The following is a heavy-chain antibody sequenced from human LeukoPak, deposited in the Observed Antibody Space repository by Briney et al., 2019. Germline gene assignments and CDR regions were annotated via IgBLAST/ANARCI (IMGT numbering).Heavy chain of an antibody. V-gene: IGHV3-15*01. CDR2: IKSKAYGGTA. J-gene: IGHJ3*02. Sequence: GGSLRLSCAASGFTFSNAWMSWVRQAPGKGLEWVGRIKSKAYGGTAEYAASVKGRFTISRDDSKSSAYLQMNSLKTEDTAVYYCTRYCSGGTCYSGEAFDIWGQGTMVTVSS. CDR3: TRYCSGGTCYSGEAFDI. CDR1: GFTFSNAW. D-gene: IGHD2-15*01.